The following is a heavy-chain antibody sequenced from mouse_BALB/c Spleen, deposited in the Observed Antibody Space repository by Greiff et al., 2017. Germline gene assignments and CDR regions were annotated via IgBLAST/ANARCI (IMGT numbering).Heavy chain of an antibody. CDR1: GFTFSSYA. V-gene: IGHV5-9-4*01. CDR2: ISSGGSYT. J-gene: IGHJ4*01. D-gene: IGHD2-4*01. CDR3: AREGDDYDPYYYAMDY. Sequence: EVKVVESGGGLVKPGGSLKLSCAASGFTFSSYAMSWVRQSPEKRLEWVAEISSGGSYTYYPDTVTGRFTISRDNAKNTLYLEMSSLRSEDTAMYYCAREGDDYDPYYYAMDYWGQGTSVTVSS.